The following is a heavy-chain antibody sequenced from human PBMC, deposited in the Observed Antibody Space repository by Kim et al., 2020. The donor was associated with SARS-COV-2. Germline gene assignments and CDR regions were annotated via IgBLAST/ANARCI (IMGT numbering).Heavy chain of an antibody. J-gene: IGHJ5*02. V-gene: IGHV4-31*02. CDR2: ST. CDR3: ARVLGARFDP. D-gene: IGHD7-27*01. Sequence: STYSNPSLKSRVTISVDTSKNQFSLKLSSVTAADTAVYYCARVLGARFDPWGQGTLVTVSS.